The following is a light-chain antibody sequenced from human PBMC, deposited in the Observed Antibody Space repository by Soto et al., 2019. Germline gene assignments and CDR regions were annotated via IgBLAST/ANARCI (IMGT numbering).Light chain of an antibody. CDR2: GAS. V-gene: IGKV3-20*01. CDR3: PQYDTSIWAYT. Sequence: EVVLTQSPVTLSLSPGERATLSCRASQSVSSSYLAWYQQKPGQAPRLLIYGASSRATGIPDRFSGSGSGTDFTLTISRLEPEDFAVYHCPQYDTSIWAYTFGQGTKLEIK. J-gene: IGKJ2*01. CDR1: QSVSSSY.